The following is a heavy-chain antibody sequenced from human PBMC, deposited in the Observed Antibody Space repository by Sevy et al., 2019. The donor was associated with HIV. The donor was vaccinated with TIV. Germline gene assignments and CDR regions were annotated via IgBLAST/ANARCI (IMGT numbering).Heavy chain of an antibody. J-gene: IGHJ6*02. V-gene: IGHV3-30*18. CDR1: GITFSTSG. CDR3: AKDFTGYNGMDV. Sequence: GGSLRLSCVVSGITFSTSGMHWVRQAPGKGLEWVAAISYHGRDKFYADSVKGRSTISRDNSKNILYLQMISLRAEDTAVYYCAKDFTGYNGMDVWGQGTMVTVSS. CDR2: ISYHGRDK. D-gene: IGHD3-9*01.